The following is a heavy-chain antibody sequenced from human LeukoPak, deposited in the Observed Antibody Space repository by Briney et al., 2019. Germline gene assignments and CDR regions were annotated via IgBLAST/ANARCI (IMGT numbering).Heavy chain of an antibody. V-gene: IGHV3-23*01. D-gene: IGHD3-10*01. CDR2: ISGSDSST. CDR1: GFTFSSSA. CDR3: AKGSKGGMIVPGERPKYFQH. Sequence: PGGSLRLSCAASGFTFSSSAMSWVRQAPGKGLEWVSTISGSDSSTHYADSVKGRFTISRDNSKNTLYLQMDSLRAEDTAVYYCAKGSKGGMIVPGERPKYFQHWGQGTLVTVSS. J-gene: IGHJ1*01.